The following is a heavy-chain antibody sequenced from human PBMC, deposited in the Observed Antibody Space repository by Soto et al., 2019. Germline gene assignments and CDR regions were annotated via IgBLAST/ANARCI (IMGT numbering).Heavy chain of an antibody. CDR2: INPNSGGT. D-gene: IGHD2-2*02. V-gene: IGHV1-2*04. Sequence: QVQLVQSGAEVKKPGASVKVSCKASGYTFTGYYMHWVQQAPGQGLEWMGWINPNSGGTNYAQKFQGWVTMTRDTSISTAYMELSRLRSDDTAVYYCARAQMGYCSSTSCYRGSYYMDVWGKGTTVTVSS. CDR1: GYTFTGYY. J-gene: IGHJ6*03. CDR3: ARAQMGYCSSTSCYRGSYYMDV.